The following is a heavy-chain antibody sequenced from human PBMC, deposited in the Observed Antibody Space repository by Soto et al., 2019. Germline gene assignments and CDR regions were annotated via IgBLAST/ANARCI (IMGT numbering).Heavy chain of an antibody. CDR2: IYYSGST. V-gene: IGHV4-59*01. J-gene: IGHJ4*02. D-gene: IGHD6-13*01. CDR3: ARDRSSGVAAAGNFDY. CDR1: GGSISSYY. Sequence: SETLSLACTVSGGSISSYYWSWIRQPPGKGLEWIGYIYYSGSTNYNPSLKSRVTISVDTSKNQFSLKLSSVTAADTAVYYCARDRSSGVAAAGNFDYWGQGTLVTVSS.